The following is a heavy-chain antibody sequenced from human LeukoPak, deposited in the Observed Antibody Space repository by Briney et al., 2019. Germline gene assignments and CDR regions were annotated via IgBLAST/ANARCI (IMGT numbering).Heavy chain of an antibody. J-gene: IGHJ4*02. CDR1: GGSISSSSYY. CDR3: ARQGDYGDYYFDY. D-gene: IGHD4-17*01. CDR2: IYYSGST. V-gene: IGHV4-39*01. Sequence: PSETLSLTCTVSGGSISSSSYYWGWLRQPPGEGLEWIASIYYSGSTYYNPSLKSRVTISVDTSKTQPSLMLSSVTAADTAVYYCARQGDYGDYYFDYWGQGTLVTVSP.